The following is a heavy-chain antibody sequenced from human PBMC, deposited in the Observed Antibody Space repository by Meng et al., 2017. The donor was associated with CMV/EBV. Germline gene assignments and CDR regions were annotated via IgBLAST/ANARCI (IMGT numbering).Heavy chain of an antibody. CDR3: ASVGSTTPYFDY. J-gene: IGHJ4*02. Sequence: QVQRQESGPGLVKPSETLSLTCTVSGGSISSYYWSWIRQPPGKGLEWIGYIYYSGSTNYNPSLKSRVTISVDTSKNQFSLKLSSVTAADTAVYYCASVGSTTPYFDYWGQGTLVTVSS. CDR1: GGSISSYY. V-gene: IGHV4-59*01. D-gene: IGHD2-2*01. CDR2: IYYSGST.